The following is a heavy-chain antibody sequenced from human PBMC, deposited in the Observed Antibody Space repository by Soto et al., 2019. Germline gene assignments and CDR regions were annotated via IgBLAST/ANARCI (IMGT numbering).Heavy chain of an antibody. CDR3: ASMGATTNWFDP. CDR2: IIPIFGTA. V-gene: IGHV1-69*01. CDR1: GGTFSSYA. D-gene: IGHD1-26*01. Sequence: QVQLVQSGAEVKKPGSSVKVSCKASGGTFSSYAISWVRQAPGQGLEWMGGIIPIFGTANYAQKFQGRVTITADEATRTAYMELSSLRSEDTSVYYCASMGATTNWFDPWGQGTLVTVSS. J-gene: IGHJ5*02.